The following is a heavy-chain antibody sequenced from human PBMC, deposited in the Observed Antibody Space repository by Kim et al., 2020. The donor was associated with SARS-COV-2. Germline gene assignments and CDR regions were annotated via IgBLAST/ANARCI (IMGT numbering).Heavy chain of an antibody. CDR2: ISYDGSNK. J-gene: IGHJ4*03. Sequence: GGSLRLSCAASGFTFSSYAMHWVRQAPGKGLEWVAVISYDGSNKYYADSVKGRFTISRDNSKNTLYLQMNSLRAEDTAVYYCARDPNGSYSGSYFDYWG. CDR3: ARDPNGSYSGSYFDY. CDR1: GFTFSSYA. V-gene: IGHV3-30*04. D-gene: IGHD1-26*01.